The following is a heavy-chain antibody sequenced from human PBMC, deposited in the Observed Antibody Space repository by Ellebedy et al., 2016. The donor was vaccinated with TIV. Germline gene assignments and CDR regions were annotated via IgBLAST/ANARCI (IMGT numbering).Heavy chain of an antibody. J-gene: IGHJ5*02. CDR2: ISGSGGST. CDR1: GFTFSSYA. CDR3: AKGHYGGP. D-gene: IGHD4-17*01. V-gene: IGHV3-23*01. Sequence: GESLKISCAASGFTFSSYAMSWVRQAPGKGLQWVSAISGSGGSTDYADSVKGRFTISRDNSKNTLYLQMNSLRPEDTAVYYCAKGHYGGPWGQGTLVTVSS.